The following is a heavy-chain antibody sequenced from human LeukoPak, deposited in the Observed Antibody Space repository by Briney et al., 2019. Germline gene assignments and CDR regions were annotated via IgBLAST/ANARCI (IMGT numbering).Heavy chain of an antibody. CDR3: ARRRYYDGSGYLE. J-gene: IGHJ1*01. CDR2: IYYSGRT. Sequence: SETLSLTCSVSGDSVSRSDSYWDWIRQPPGKGLEWIGTIYYSGRTYYSPSLKSRVTMSVDPSNNQFSLNLRSVTAADKALYYCARRRYYDGSGYLEWGQGTLLSVSS. V-gene: IGHV4-39*01. D-gene: IGHD3-22*01. CDR1: GDSVSRSDSY.